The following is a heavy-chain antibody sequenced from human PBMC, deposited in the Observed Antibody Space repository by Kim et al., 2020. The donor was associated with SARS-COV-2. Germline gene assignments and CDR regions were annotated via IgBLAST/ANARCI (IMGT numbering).Heavy chain of an antibody. Sequence: NGRFTISREDSKNTLYLQMNSLRAEDTAVYYCAKDLRRRGSQDYGMDVWGQGTTVTVSS. CDR3: AKDLRRRGSQDYGMDV. J-gene: IGHJ6*02. D-gene: IGHD5-12*01. V-gene: IGHV3-30*02.